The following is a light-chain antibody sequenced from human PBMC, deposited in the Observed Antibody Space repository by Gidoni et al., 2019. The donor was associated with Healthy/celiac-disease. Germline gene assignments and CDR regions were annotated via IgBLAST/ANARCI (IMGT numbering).Light chain of an antibody. CDR2: DAS. V-gene: IGKV1-33*01. J-gene: IGKJ3*01. Sequence: DIQMTQSPSSLSASVGDRVTITCQASQDISNYLNWYQQKPGKAPKLLIYDASNLETGVPSRFSGSGSGTDFTFTISSLQPEDIATYYCQPYDNLPLTFXPXTKVDIK. CDR1: QDISNY. CDR3: QPYDNLPLT.